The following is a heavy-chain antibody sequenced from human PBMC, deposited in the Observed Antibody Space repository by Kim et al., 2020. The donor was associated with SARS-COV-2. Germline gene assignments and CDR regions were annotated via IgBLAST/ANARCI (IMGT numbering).Heavy chain of an antibody. CDR3: ARDGAGYCSSTSCLPFDY. CDR2: ISSSSSYT. J-gene: IGHJ4*02. V-gene: IGHV3-11*05. D-gene: IGHD2-2*01. Sequence: GGSLRLSCAASGFTFSDYYMSWIRQAPGKGLEWVSYISSSSSYTNYADSVKGRFTISRDNAKNSLYLQMNSLRAEDTAVYYCARDGAGYCSSTSCLPFDYWGQGTLVTVSS. CDR1: GFTFSDYY.